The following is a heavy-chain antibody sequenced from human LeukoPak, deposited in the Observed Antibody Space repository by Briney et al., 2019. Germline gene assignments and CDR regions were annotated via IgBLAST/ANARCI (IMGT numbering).Heavy chain of an antibody. D-gene: IGHD4-17*01. V-gene: IGHV3-74*01. J-gene: IGHJ4*02. Sequence: GGSLRLSCAASGFTFSSYWMHWVRQAPGKGLVWVSRINTDGSSTSYADSVKGRFTISRDNAKNTLYLQMNSLRAEDTAVYYCARLTTVTTYPLDYFDYWGQGTLVTVSS. CDR1: GFTFSSYW. CDR2: INTDGSST. CDR3: ARLTTVTTYPLDYFDY.